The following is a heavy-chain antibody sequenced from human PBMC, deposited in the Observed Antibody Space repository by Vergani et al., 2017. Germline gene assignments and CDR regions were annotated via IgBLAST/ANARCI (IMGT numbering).Heavy chain of an antibody. D-gene: IGHD2-2*01. Sequence: QVQLQESGPGLVKPSGTLSLTCAVSGGSISSSNWWNWVRQPPGKGLEWIGEIYHSGSTNYNPSLKSRVTISVDKSKNKFSLKLSSVTAADTAVYYCARDLGYCSSTSCPTPYYYYMDVWGKGTTVTVSS. CDR2: IYHSGST. CDR1: GGSISSSNW. CDR3: ARDLGYCSSTSCPTPYYYYMDV. V-gene: IGHV4-4*02. J-gene: IGHJ6*03.